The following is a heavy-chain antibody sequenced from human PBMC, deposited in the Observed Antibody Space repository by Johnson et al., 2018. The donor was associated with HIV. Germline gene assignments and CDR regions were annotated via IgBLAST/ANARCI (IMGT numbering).Heavy chain of an antibody. CDR3: ARGWVGDATFDAFDI. V-gene: IGHV3-20*04. CDR2: IYWNGANT. Sequence: MQLVESGGGVVRPGGSLRLACAATGFTFGDFGMSWVRQGPGKGLEWVSGIYWNGANTDFADAVKGRFNVSRDNAKTSLYLQMNSLRAEATAMYYCARGWVGDATFDAFDIWGQGTMVTVSS. J-gene: IGHJ3*02. D-gene: IGHD2-15*01. CDR1: GFTFGDFG.